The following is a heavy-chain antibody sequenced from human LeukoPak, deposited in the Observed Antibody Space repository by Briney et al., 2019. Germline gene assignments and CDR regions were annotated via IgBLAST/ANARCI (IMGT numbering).Heavy chain of an antibody. CDR3: ARDSGVVPAVTYYYYGMDV. D-gene: IGHD2-2*01. CDR1: GFTFSGSA. J-gene: IGHJ6*02. V-gene: IGHV3-73*01. CDR2: IRSKANSYAT. Sequence: GGSLRLSCAASGFTFSGSAMHWVRQASGKGLEWVGRIRSKANSYATAYAASVKGRFTISRDDSKNTAYLQMNSLKTEDTAVYYCARDSGVVPAVTYYYYGMDVWGQGTTVTVSS.